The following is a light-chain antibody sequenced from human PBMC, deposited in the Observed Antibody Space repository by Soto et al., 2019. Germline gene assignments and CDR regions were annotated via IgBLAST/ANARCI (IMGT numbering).Light chain of an antibody. Sequence: DIQMTQSPSTLSASLGDRGTITCRACQSIRSWLAWYQQKPGKAPKLLIYKASTLKSGVPSRFSGSGSGTEFTLTISSLQPDDFATYYCQHYNSYSEAFGQGTKVDI. J-gene: IGKJ1*01. V-gene: IGKV1-5*03. CDR1: QSIRSW. CDR2: KAS. CDR3: QHYNSYSEA.